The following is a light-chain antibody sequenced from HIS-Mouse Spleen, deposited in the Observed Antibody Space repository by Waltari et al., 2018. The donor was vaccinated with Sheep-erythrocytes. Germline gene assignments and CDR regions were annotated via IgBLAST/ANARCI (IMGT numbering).Light chain of an antibody. V-gene: IGKV4-1*01. CDR1: QSVLYSSNKKNY. CDR3: QQYYSTLT. Sequence: DIVMTQSPDSLAVSLGERATINCKSSQSVLYSSNKKNYVAWYKQKPGQPPKLLLYWASTRESGVPDRFSGSGSGTDFTLTISSLQAEDVAVYYCQQYYSTLTFGGGTKVEIK. CDR2: WAS. J-gene: IGKJ4*01.